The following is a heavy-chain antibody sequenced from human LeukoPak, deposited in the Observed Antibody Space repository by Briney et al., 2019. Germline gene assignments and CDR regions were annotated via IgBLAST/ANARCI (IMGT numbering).Heavy chain of an antibody. Sequence: SETLSLTCSLSGGSIAVNHYYWGWIRQPPGKGLEWIGSGLYTGNTYSNPSLRSRVTISVDTSKNEFSLKMNSVTAADTAVYYCAREHRSSKYFDSWGQGALMIVSS. CDR2: GLYTGNT. J-gene: IGHJ4*02. D-gene: IGHD6-6*01. CDR1: GGSIAVNHYY. CDR3: AREHRSSKYFDS. V-gene: IGHV4-39*02.